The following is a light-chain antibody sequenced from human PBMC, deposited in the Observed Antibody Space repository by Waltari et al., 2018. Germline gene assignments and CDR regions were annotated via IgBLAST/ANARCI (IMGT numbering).Light chain of an antibody. V-gene: IGLV2-11*01. CDR1: SSDVGGYNY. CDR3: CSYASSYTLV. Sequence: QSALTQPRSVSGPPGQSVTITCTGASSDVGGYNYVSWYQQYPGKAPKLVIYDVTKRPSGVPDRFSGSKSGNTASLTISGLQAEDEADYYCCSYASSYTLVFGGGTKLTVL. CDR2: DVT. J-gene: IGLJ3*02.